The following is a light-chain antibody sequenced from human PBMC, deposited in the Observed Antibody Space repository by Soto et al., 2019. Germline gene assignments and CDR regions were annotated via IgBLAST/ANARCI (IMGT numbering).Light chain of an antibody. J-gene: IGKJ2*01. CDR2: AAS. CDR1: QGIRTD. V-gene: IGKV1-17*01. CDR3: LQHNSYPYT. Sequence: DIQMTQSPSSLSASVGDRVTITCRASQGIRTDLGWYQQRPGKAPKRLIYAASSLQSGVPSRFSGSGSGTEFTLTISSLQPEDFATYFCLQHNSYPYTFGQGTKLEIK.